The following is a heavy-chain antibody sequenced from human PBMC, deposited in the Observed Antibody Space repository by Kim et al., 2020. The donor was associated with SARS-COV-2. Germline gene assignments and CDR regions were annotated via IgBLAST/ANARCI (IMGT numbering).Heavy chain of an antibody. Sequence: GGSLRLSCAASGFTFSSYEMNWVRQAPGKGLEWVSYISSSGSTIYYADSVKGRFTISRDNAKNSLYLQMNSLRAEDTAVYYCARANPPQLLPHYYYYYGVDVWGQGTTVTVSS. J-gene: IGHJ6*02. D-gene: IGHD2-15*01. CDR1: GFTFSSYE. V-gene: IGHV3-48*03. CDR3: ARANPPQLLPHYYYYYGVDV. CDR2: ISSSGSTI.